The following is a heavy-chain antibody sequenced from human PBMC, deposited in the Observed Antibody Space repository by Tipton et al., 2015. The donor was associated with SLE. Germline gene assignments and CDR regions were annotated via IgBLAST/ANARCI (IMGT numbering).Heavy chain of an antibody. CDR3: ARDDGDPYYYGIDV. Sequence: SLRLSCAASGFSFSDYAMHWVRQAPGKGLEWVALIWSDGSETKYADSVKGRFTISRDNSKSTLYLQMNSLRPEDTAVYYCARDDGDPYYYGIDVWGQGTTVTVSS. CDR2: IWSDGSET. J-gene: IGHJ6*02. D-gene: IGHD4-17*01. V-gene: IGHV3-30*04. CDR1: GFSFSDYA.